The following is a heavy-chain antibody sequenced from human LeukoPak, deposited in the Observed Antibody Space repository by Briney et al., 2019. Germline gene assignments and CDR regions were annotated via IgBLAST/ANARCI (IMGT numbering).Heavy chain of an antibody. D-gene: IGHD3-22*01. Sequence: GGSLRLSCAASGFTVGSNYMSWVRQAPGKGLEWVSVIYSGGSTYYADSVKGRFTISRDNSKNTLYLQMNSLRAEDTAVCYCARDRDDSSGYYYEDAFDIWGQGTMVTVSS. CDR3: ARDRDDSSGYYYEDAFDI. J-gene: IGHJ3*02. V-gene: IGHV3-66*02. CDR1: GFTVGSNY. CDR2: IYSGGST.